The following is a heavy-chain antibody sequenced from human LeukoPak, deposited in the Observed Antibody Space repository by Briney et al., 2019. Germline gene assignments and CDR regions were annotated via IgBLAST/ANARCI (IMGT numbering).Heavy chain of an antibody. CDR1: GFSLSTSGVG. J-gene: IGHJ6*03. V-gene: IGHV2-5*02. CDR3: AHSRRYYDPRRATAYYMDV. D-gene: IGHD3-22*01. Sequence: SGPTLVKPTQTLTLTCTFSGFSLSTSGVGVGWIRQPPGKALEWLALIYWDDDKLYSPSLKRRLTTAKATSQHKMVRTMTNMDCVDTATDYCAHSRRYYDPRRATAYYMDVWGKETTVTISS. CDR2: IYWDDDK.